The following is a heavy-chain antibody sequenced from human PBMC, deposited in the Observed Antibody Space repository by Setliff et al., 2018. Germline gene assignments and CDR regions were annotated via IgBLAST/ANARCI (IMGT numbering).Heavy chain of an antibody. CDR3: VKPTWAGEVSSPFAFWFES. Sequence: PSETLSLTCAVYGGSFSTYYWIWIRQPPGKGLEWIGEINHSGSTNYNPSLKSRVTISVDTSKNQFSLELSSVTAADTAVYYCVKPTWAGEVSSPFAFWFESWGQGTLVTVSS. CDR1: GGSFSTYY. V-gene: IGHV4-34*01. CDR2: INHSGST. J-gene: IGHJ5*01. D-gene: IGHD3-3*01.